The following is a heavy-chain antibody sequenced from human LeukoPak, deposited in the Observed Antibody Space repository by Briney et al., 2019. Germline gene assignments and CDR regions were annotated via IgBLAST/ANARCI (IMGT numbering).Heavy chain of an antibody. CDR2: MNPNSGNT. CDR3: ARAIRDYRGSYYGYYFDY. Sequence: ASVKVSCTASGYTFTSYDINWVRQATGQGLEWMGWMNPNSGNTGYAQKFQGRATMTRNTSISTAYMELSSLRSEDTAVYYCARAIRDYRGSYYGYYFDYWGQGTLVTVSS. V-gene: IGHV1-8*01. J-gene: IGHJ4*02. CDR1: GYTFTSYD. D-gene: IGHD1-26*01.